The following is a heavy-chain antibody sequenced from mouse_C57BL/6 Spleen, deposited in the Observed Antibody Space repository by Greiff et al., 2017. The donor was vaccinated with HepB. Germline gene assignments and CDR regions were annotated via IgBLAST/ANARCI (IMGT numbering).Heavy chain of an antibody. J-gene: IGHJ4*01. V-gene: IGHV1-69*01. Sequence: VQLQQSGAELVMPGASVKLSCKASGYTFTSYWMHWVKQRPGQGLEWIGEIDPSDSYTNYNQKFKGKSTFTVDKSSSTAYMQLSSLTSEDSSVYYCARPLNSNDEDDAMDYWGQGTSVTVSS. CDR1: GYTFTSYW. CDR3: ARPLNSNDEDDAMDY. CDR2: IDPSDSYT. D-gene: IGHD2-12*01.